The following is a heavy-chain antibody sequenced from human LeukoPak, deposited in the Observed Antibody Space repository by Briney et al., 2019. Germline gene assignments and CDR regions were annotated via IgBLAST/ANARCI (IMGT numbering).Heavy chain of an antibody. Sequence: SETLSLTCTVSGGSISSYYWSWIRQPPGKGLEGIGYIYYSGSTNYNPSLKSRVTISVDTSKNQFSLKLSSVTAADTAVYYCARENSGWYYFDYWGQGTLVTVSS. CDR3: ARENSGWYYFDY. CDR2: IYYSGST. CDR1: GGSISSYY. J-gene: IGHJ4*02. V-gene: IGHV4-59*01. D-gene: IGHD6-19*01.